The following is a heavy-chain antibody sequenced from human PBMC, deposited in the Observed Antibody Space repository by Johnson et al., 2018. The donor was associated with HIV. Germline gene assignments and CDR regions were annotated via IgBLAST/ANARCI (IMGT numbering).Heavy chain of an antibody. CDR1: GFAFSSFA. V-gene: IGHV3-30-3*01. CDR2: ISYDGSND. D-gene: IGHD3-3*01. Sequence: QVQLVESGGGVVQPGRSLRLSCAASGFAFSSFAVHWVRQAPGKGLEWVAVISYDGSNDYFADSVKGRFTISRDNSNNTLYLQMNSLRTEDTAVYHCARGRMHFLEGGAFDIWGQGTMVTVSS. CDR3: ARGRMHFLEGGAFDI. J-gene: IGHJ3*02.